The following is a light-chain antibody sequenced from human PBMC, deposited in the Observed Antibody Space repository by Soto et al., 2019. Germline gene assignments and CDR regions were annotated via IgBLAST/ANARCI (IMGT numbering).Light chain of an antibody. CDR3: QQYKNWPPLT. CDR1: QSVGTA. CDR2: GAS. Sequence: EIVMTQSPATLSVSPGETATLSCRASQSVGTAVAWYQHKPGQAPRLLIVGASIRATGVPGRCSGGGCGTEFTPTISSLQSEYFAVYYCQQYKNWPPLTVGGGTTVEIK. J-gene: IGKJ4*01. V-gene: IGKV3-15*01.